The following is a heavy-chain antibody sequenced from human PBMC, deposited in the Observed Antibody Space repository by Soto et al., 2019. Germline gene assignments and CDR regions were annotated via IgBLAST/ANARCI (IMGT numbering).Heavy chain of an antibody. Sequence: QVQLVQSGAEVKKPGASVKVSCKASGYTFTTYDINWVRQATGHGLEWMGWMNPNSGNTGYAQNLQGRVTMTRNSSRRTAYMELSSLRSDDTAVHYCARGRSTSWFSDYWGQGTLVTISS. CDR3: ARGRSTSWFSDY. CDR2: MNPNSGNT. V-gene: IGHV1-8*01. CDR1: GYTFTTYD. D-gene: IGHD6-13*01. J-gene: IGHJ4*02.